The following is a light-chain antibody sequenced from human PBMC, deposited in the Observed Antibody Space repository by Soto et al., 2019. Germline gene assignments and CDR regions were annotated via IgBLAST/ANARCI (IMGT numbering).Light chain of an antibody. V-gene: IGLV1-44*01. CDR1: SSNVGGNS. CDR3: AAWDNSLNPSYV. J-gene: IGLJ1*01. Sequence: QSALTQPPSASGTPGQRVTISCSGSSSNVGGNSVNWYQQVPGTTPRLLMYKNDQRPSGVPDRFSGSKSGTSASLAISGLQSEDEADYYCAAWDNSLNPSYVFGTGTKLTVL. CDR2: KND.